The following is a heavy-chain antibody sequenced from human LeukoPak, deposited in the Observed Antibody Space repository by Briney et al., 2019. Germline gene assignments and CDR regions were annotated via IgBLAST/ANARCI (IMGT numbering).Heavy chain of an antibody. CDR1: GGSVSSGSYY. CDR2: IYYSENT. Sequence: SETLSLTCTVSGGSVSSGSYYWSWLRQPPGKGLEWIGYIYYSENTNYNPSLKSRVTISVDTSKNQFSLKLNSVTAADTAVYYCARGGYCSGGSCYGGRVDYWGQGTLVTVSS. J-gene: IGHJ4*02. CDR3: ARGGYCSGGSCYGGRVDY. D-gene: IGHD2-15*01. V-gene: IGHV4-61*01.